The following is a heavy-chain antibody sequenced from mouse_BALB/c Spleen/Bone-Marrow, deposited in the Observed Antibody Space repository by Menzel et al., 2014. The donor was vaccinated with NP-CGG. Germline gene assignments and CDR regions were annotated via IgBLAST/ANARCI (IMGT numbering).Heavy chain of an antibody. CDR3: ARFPMDY. V-gene: IGHV7-3*02. CDR2: IRNKANGYTT. Sequence: EVNLVESGGGLVQPGGSLRLSCTTSGFTFTDYYMSWVCRPPGKALEWLAFIRNKANGYTTEYSASVKGRFTISRDNSQSILYLQMNTLRAEDSATYYCARFPMDYWGQGTSVTVSS. CDR1: GFTFTDYY. J-gene: IGHJ4*01.